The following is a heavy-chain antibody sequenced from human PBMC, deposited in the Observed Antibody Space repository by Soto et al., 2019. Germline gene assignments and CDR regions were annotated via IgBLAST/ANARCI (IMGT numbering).Heavy chain of an antibody. CDR1: VFTFGRYG. CDR3: AKIRPASTINYYYGMDA. Sequence: GSLRLSCAASVFTFGRYGIQWVRQAPGKGLEWVAVISYDGSNKYYADSVKGRFTISRDNSKNTVFLQVNSLRAEDAAVYYCAKIRPASTINYYYGMDAWGQGTTVTVSS. D-gene: IGHD6-13*01. CDR2: ISYDGSNK. J-gene: IGHJ6*02. V-gene: IGHV3-30*18.